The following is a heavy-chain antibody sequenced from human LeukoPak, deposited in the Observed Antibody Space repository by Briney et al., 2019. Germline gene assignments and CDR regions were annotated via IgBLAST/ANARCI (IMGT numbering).Heavy chain of an antibody. J-gene: IGHJ6*02. D-gene: IGHD6-13*01. CDR1: GYTFTGYY. CDR2: INPNSGGT. Sequence: ASVKVSCKASGYTFTGYYMHWVRQAPGQGLEWMVWINPNSGGTNYAQKFQGRVTMTRDTSISTAYMELNRLRSDDTAVYYCARDVQQLANYYYYGLDVWGQGTTVTVSS. CDR3: ARDVQQLANYYYYGLDV. V-gene: IGHV1-2*02.